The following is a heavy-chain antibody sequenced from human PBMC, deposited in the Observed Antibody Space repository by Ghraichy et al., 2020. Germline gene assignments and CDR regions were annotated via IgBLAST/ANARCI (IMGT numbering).Heavy chain of an antibody. CDR1: GFSFSTYW. CDR2: VSRDGGRT. V-gene: IGHV3-74*01. CDR3: ARDEGMATMIRGFDY. D-gene: IGHD5-24*01. Sequence: GESLRLSCAASGFSFSTYWMHWVRQAPGKGLVWVSSVSRDGGRTFYADSVKGRFTISRDNAKNTLLLQMNSLRAEDTAVYYCARDEGMATMIRGFDYWGRGTLVTVSS. J-gene: IGHJ4*02.